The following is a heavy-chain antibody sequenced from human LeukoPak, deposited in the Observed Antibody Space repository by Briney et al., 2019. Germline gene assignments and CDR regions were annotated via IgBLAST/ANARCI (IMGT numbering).Heavy chain of an antibody. CDR3: AILRGLQIPTDS. J-gene: IGHJ5*01. CDR2: IIPICGTA. CDR1: GGTFSSYA. Sequence: ASVKVSCKASGGTFSSYAISWVRQGPGQGLEWMGGIIPICGTANYAQKFQGRVTITADESTSTAYMELSSLRSEDTAVYYCAILRGLQIPTDSWGQGTLVTVSS. D-gene: IGHD5-24*01. V-gene: IGHV1-69*13.